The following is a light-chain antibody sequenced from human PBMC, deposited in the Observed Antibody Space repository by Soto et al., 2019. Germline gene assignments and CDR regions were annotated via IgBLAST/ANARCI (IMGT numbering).Light chain of an antibody. CDR1: QSVSSN. CDR2: GAS. J-gene: IGKJ4*01. Sequence: EILLTQSPATLSVSPGERATLSCRASQSVSSNLAWYQQKPGQAPRLLIYGASTRATGIPARFSGSGSGTEFTLTISRLEPEDFASYFCQQLRSYPSTFGGGTKVDIK. CDR3: QQLRSYPST. V-gene: IGKV3-15*01.